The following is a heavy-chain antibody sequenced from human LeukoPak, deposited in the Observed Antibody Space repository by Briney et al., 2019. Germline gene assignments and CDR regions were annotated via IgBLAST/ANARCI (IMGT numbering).Heavy chain of an antibody. J-gene: IGHJ6*02. V-gene: IGHV1-2*02. CDR1: GYTFTGYY. CDR2: INPNSGGT. Sequence: ASVKVSCKASGYTFTGYYMHWVRQAPGQELEWMGWINPNSGGTNYAQKFQGRVTMTRDTSISTAYMELSRLRSDDTAVYYCARCSRMLPYYYYGMDVWGQGTTVTVSS. D-gene: IGHD3-10*02. CDR3: ARCSRMLPYYYYGMDV.